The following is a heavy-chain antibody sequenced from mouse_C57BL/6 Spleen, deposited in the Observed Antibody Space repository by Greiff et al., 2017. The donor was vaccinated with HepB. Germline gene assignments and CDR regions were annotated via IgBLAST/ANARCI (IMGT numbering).Heavy chain of an antibody. CDR1: GYTFTDYE. Sequence: QVQLKESGAELVRPGASVTLSCKASGYTFTDYEMHWVKQTPVHGLEWIGAIDPETGGTAYNQKFKGKAILTADKSSSTAYMELRSLTSEDSAVYYCTRSRDYPYAMDYWGQGTSVTVSS. V-gene: IGHV1-15*01. CDR2: IDPETGGT. CDR3: TRSRDYPYAMDY. J-gene: IGHJ4*01. D-gene: IGHD2-4*01.